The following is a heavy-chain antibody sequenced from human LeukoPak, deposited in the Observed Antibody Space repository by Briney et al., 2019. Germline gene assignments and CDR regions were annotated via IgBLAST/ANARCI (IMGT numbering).Heavy chain of an antibody. CDR1: GYTLTELS. Sequence: ASVKVSCKVSGYTLTELSMHWVRHAPGKGLEWMGGFDPEDGETIYAQKFQGRVTMTEDTSTDTAYMELSSLRSEDTAVYYCATGYCSGPAQFDYWGQGTLVTVSS. CDR2: FDPEDGET. V-gene: IGHV1-24*01. CDR3: ATGYCSGPAQFDY. J-gene: IGHJ4*02. D-gene: IGHD6-25*01.